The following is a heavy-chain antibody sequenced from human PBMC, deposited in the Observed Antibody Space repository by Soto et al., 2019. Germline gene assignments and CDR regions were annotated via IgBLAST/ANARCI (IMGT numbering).Heavy chain of an antibody. CDR1: GGSISSYY. CDR2: IYYSGST. D-gene: IGHD5-12*01. V-gene: IGHV4-59*01. CDR3: ARGKRRGYRGYDSEIDLDY. Sequence: PSETLSLTCTVSGGSISSYYWSWIRQPPGKGLEWIGYIYYSGSTNYNPSLKSRVTISVDTSKNQFSLKLSSVTAADTAVYYCARGKRRGYRGYDSEIDLDYWGQGTLVTVSS. J-gene: IGHJ4*02.